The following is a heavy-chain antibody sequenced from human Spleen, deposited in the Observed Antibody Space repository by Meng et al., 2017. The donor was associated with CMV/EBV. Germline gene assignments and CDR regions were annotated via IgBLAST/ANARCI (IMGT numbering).Heavy chain of an antibody. CDR1: GDIFTGYY. CDR3: ASDRTMRGVTLYYFDY. J-gene: IGHJ4*02. D-gene: IGHD3-16*01. CDR2: IDPNSGGT. V-gene: IGHV1-2*02. Sequence: ASVKVSCKASGDIFTGYYMHWVRQAPGQGLEWMGWIDPNSGGTSYAQKYQGRVTMTRDTSISTANMELSRLTSDDTAVYYCASDRTMRGVTLYYFDYCGQGTPVTVSS.